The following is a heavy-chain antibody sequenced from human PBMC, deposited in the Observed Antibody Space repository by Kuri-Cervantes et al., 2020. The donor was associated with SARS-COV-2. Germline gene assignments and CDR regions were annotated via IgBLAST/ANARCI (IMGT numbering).Heavy chain of an antibody. Sequence: GESLKISCSASGFTFINYNMNWVRQAPGKGLEWISSISSSSSWISYSDSVKGRFTISRDNAGKSLYLQMNSLRAEDTSVYYCARGMVRGIIQYYYYAMDVWVQGTTVTVSS. CDR3: ARGMVRGIIQYYYYAMDV. J-gene: IGHJ6*02. CDR1: GFTFINYN. V-gene: IGHV3-21*01. CDR2: ISSSSSWI. D-gene: IGHD3-10*01.